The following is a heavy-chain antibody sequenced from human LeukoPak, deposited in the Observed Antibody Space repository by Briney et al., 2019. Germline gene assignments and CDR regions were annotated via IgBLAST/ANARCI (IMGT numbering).Heavy chain of an antibody. Sequence: AGGSLRLSCAASGFTFSSYWMSWVRQAPGKGLEWVANIKQDGSEKYYVDSVKGRFTISRDNAKNSLYLHMNSLRAEDTAVYYCTRDADYYDSSGYYFDYWGQGTLVTVSS. V-gene: IGHV3-7*01. CDR3: TRDADYYDSSGYYFDY. D-gene: IGHD3-22*01. J-gene: IGHJ4*02. CDR2: IKQDGSEK. CDR1: GFTFSSYW.